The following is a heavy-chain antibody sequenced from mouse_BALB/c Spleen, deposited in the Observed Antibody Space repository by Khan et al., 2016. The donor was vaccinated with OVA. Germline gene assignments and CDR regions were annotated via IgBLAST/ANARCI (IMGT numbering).Heavy chain of an antibody. J-gene: IGHJ4*01. CDR1: GYTFTTAG. CDR3: ARGGAAYYRNDGGAMEY. V-gene: IGHV9-4*02. CDR2: INTHSGVP. Sequence: QIQLVQSGPELKKPGETVRISCKASGYTFTTAGMQWVQKMPGKGLKWIGWINTHSGVPKYAEDFKGRFAFSLETSANTAYLQITNLKNEDTATYFCARGGAAYYRNDGGAMEYWGQGTSGTVSS. D-gene: IGHD2-14*01.